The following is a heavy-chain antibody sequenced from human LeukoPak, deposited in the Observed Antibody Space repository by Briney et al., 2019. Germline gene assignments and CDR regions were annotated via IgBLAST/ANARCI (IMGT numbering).Heavy chain of an antibody. CDR3: GRGAYGGVNWHFDL. J-gene: IGHJ2*01. CDR2: FGTAGDR. D-gene: IGHD5-12*01. Sequence: PGGSLRLSCAASGFALSYYDIHWVRQPTGKSLEWVAGFGTAGDRYYLGSVKGRFTISRENANNVFYLQMNNLRAGDTAVYYCGRGAYGGVNWHFDLWGRGTLVTVSS. CDR1: GFALSYYD. V-gene: IGHV3-13*01.